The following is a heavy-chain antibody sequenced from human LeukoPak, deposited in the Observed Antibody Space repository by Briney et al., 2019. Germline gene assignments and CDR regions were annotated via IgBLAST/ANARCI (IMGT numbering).Heavy chain of an antibody. CDR1: GGSISSYY. D-gene: IGHD3-10*01. V-gene: IGHV4-59*01. Sequence: SETLSLTCTVSGGSISSYYWSWIRQPPGKGLEWIGYIYYSGSTNYNPFLKSRVTISVDTSKNQFSLKLSSVTAADTAVYYCARESYYGSGSPIDYWGQGTLVTVSS. CDR3: ARESYYGSGSPIDY. CDR2: IYYSGST. J-gene: IGHJ4*02.